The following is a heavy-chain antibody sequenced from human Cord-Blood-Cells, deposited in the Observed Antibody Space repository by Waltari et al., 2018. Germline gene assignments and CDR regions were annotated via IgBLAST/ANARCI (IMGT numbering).Heavy chain of an antibody. CDR2: IYYSGGT. CDR1: GGSISSYY. D-gene: IGHD6-6*01. CDR3: AGGIAARRRTFDI. J-gene: IGHJ3*02. V-gene: IGHV4-59*01. Sequence: QVQLQESGPGLVKPSETLSLTCTVSGGSISSYYWSWIRQPPGKGLEWIGYIYYSGGTNYNPSLKSLVTISVDTSKNQFSLKLSSVTAADTAVYYCAGGIAARRRTFDIWGQGTMVTVSS.